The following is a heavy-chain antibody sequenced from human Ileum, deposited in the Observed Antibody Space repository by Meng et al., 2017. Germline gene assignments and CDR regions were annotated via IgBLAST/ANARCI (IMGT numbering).Heavy chain of an antibody. J-gene: IGHJ4*02. CDR1: GFTFSSYA. D-gene: IGHD3-22*01. CDR2: ISFDGSNK. V-gene: IGHV3-30-3*01. Sequence: QVHLVESGGGVVQPGRSLRLACAASGFTFSSYAVHWVRQAPGKGLEWVAVISFDGSNKYYIDSVKGRFTISRDNSKNTVFLQMGRLRAEDTALYYCARGLPYYDSTDYYRLDYWGQGTLVTVSS. CDR3: ARGLPYYDSTDYYRLDY.